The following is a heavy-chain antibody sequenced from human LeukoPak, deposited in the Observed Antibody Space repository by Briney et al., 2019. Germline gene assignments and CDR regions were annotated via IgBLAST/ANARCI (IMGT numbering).Heavy chain of an antibody. CDR3: AHSEWFGELFVY. Sequence: TLSLTCTVSSASISSSPYYWGWIRQPPGKALEWLALIYWNDDKRYSPSLKSRLTITKDTSKNQVVLTMTNMDPVDTATYYCAHSEWFGELFVYWGQGTLVTVSS. D-gene: IGHD3-10*01. CDR2: IYWNDDK. V-gene: IGHV2-5*01. CDR1: SASISSSPYY. J-gene: IGHJ4*02.